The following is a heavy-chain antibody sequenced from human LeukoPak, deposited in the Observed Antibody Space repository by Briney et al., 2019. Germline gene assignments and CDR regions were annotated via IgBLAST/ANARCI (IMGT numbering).Heavy chain of an antibody. CDR3: ARQGGGIAAAGAYFDY. CDR1: GGSISSSSCY. J-gene: IGHJ4*02. CDR2: IYYSGST. V-gene: IGHV4-39*01. D-gene: IGHD6-13*01. Sequence: SETLSLTCTVSGGSISSSSCYWGWIRQPPGKGLEWIGSIYYSGSTYYNPSLKSRVTISVDTSKNQFSLKLSSVTAADTAVYYCARQGGGIAAAGAYFDYWGQGTLVTVSS.